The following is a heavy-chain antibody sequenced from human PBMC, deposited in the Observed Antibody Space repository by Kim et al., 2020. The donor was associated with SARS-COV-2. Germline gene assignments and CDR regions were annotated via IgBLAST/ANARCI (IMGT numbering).Heavy chain of an antibody. D-gene: IGHD3-10*01. J-gene: IGHJ2*01. V-gene: IGHV4-31*03. Sequence: SETLSLTCTVSGGSISSGGYYWSWIRQHPGKGLEWIGYIYYSGSTYYNPSLKSRVTISVDTSKNQFSLKLSSVTAADTAVYYCAREESNMVRGHHEYFDLWGRGTLVTVSS. CDR2: IYYSGST. CDR1: GGSISSGGYY. CDR3: AREESNMVRGHHEYFDL.